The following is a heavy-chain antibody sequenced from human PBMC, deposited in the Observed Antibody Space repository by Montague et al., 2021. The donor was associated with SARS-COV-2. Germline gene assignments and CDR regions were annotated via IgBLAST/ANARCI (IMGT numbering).Heavy chain of an antibody. CDR3: ARLDYYGSGSYYNPPFDF. CDR1: GGSFSGYY. D-gene: IGHD3-10*01. Sequence: SETLSLTCAVYGGSFSGYYWSWIRRPPGKGLEWIGEINHSGSTNYNPSLRSRVTTSVDTSKNHFSLKLTSVTAADTAVYYCARLDYYGSGSYYNPPFDFWGQGTLVTASS. J-gene: IGHJ4*02. CDR2: INHSGST. V-gene: IGHV4-34*01.